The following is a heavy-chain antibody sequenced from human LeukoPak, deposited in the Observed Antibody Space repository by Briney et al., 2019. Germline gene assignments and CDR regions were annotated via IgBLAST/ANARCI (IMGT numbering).Heavy chain of an antibody. V-gene: IGHV3-53*01. CDR1: GFTFSSYA. J-gene: IGHJ3*02. CDR2: IYSGGST. Sequence: GGSLRLSCAASGFTFSSYAMSWVRQAPGKGLEWVSVIYSGGSTYYADSVKGRFTISRDNSKNTLYLQMNSLRAEDTAVYYCAREGAYGSGSYSTYDAFDIWGQGTMVTVSS. CDR3: AREGAYGSGSYSTYDAFDI. D-gene: IGHD3-10*01.